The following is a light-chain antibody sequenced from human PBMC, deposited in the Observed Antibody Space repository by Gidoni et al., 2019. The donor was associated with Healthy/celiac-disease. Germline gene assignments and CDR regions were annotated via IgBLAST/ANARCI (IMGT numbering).Light chain of an antibody. CDR1: SSDVGGYNY. CDR2: DGS. V-gene: IGLV2-11*01. Sequence: QSALTQPRSVTGSPGQSVTIPCTGTSSDVGGYNYVSWYQQHPGKAPKLMICDGSKRPSAVPDRFSGSKSGNTASLTISGLQAEDEADYYCCSYAGSYTYVFGAGTKVTVL. CDR3: CSYAGSYTYV. J-gene: IGLJ1*01.